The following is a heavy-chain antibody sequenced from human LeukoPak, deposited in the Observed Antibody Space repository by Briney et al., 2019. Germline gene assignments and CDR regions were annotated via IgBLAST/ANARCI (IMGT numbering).Heavy chain of an antibody. Sequence: PGGSLRLSCAASGFTFSSYGMHWVRQAPGKGLEWVAFIRYDGSNKYYADSVKGRFTISRDNSKNTLYLQMNSLRAEDTAIYYCATDGLTGTTDGTLDSWGQGTLVTVSS. CDR2: IRYDGSNK. V-gene: IGHV3-30*02. J-gene: IGHJ4*02. CDR1: GFTFSSYG. CDR3: ATDGLTGTTDGTLDS. D-gene: IGHD1-20*01.